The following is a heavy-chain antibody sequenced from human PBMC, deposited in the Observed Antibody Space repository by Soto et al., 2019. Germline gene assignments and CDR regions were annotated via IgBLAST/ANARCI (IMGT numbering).Heavy chain of an antibody. CDR3: ARDRRYSYGYYYYYYYGMDV. D-gene: IGHD5-18*01. J-gene: IGHJ6*02. CDR2: IYYSGST. Sequence: SETLSLTCTVSGGSISSYYWSWIRQPPGKGLEWIGYIYYSGSTNYNPSLKSRVTISVDTSKNQFSLKLSSVTAADTAVYYCARDRRYSYGYYYYYYYGMDVWGQGTTVTVSS. CDR1: GGSISSYY. V-gene: IGHV4-59*01.